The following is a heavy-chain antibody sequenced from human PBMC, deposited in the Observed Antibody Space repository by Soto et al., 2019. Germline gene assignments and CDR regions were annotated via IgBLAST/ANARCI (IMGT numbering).Heavy chain of an antibody. CDR1: GFTFSNAW. J-gene: IGHJ4*02. Sequence: PGGSLRLSCAASGFTFSNAWMNWVRQAPGKGLEWVGRIKTKTDGGTTDYAAPVKGRFTISRDDSKNTLYLQMNSLKTEDTAVYYCNTLRVHLWSTDYFDSWGQGTLVTVYS. CDR2: IKTKTDGGTT. D-gene: IGHD3-10*01. CDR3: NTLRVHLWSTDYFDS. V-gene: IGHV3-15*01.